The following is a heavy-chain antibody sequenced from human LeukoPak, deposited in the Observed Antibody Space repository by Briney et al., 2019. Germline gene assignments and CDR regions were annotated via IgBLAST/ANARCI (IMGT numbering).Heavy chain of an antibody. Sequence: GGSLRLSCAASGFTFSSYDMHWVSQATGTGLEWVSAIGTAGDTYYPGSVKGRFTISRENAKNSLYLQMNSLRAGDTAVYYCARGYGYSSGMDVWGQGTTVTVSS. CDR1: GFTFSSYD. CDR3: ARGYGYSSGMDV. J-gene: IGHJ6*02. V-gene: IGHV3-13*01. D-gene: IGHD1-14*01. CDR2: IGTAGDT.